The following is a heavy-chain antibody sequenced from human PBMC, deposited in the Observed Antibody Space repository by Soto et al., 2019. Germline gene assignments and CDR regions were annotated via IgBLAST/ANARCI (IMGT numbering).Heavy chain of an antibody. Sequence: EVQVLESGGGLVQPGGSLRLSCAASGFTFSSYAMSWVRQAPGKGLEWVSFIGNRGTGIYYADSVKGRFTIFRDNAKNSLYLQMNSLRAEDTAMYYCARDLRAVGMASRFDPWGQGTLVTVSS. V-gene: IGHV3-48*04. D-gene: IGHD6-13*01. CDR2: IGNRGTGI. J-gene: IGHJ5*02. CDR1: GFTFSSYA. CDR3: ARDLRAVGMASRFDP.